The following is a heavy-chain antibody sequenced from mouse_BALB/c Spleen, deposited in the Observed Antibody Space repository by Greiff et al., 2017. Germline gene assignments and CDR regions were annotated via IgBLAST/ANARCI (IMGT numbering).Heavy chain of an antibody. D-gene: IGHD4-1*01. CDR2: ISSGSSTI. CDR1: GFTFSSFG. V-gene: IGHV5-17*02. Sequence: DVKLVESGGGLVQPGGSRKLSCAASGFTFSSFGMHWVRQAPEKGLEWVAYISSGSSTIYYADTVKGRFTISRDNPKNTLFLQMTSLRSEDTAMYYCASALTGPMDYWGQGTSVTVSS. J-gene: IGHJ4*01. CDR3: ASALTGPMDY.